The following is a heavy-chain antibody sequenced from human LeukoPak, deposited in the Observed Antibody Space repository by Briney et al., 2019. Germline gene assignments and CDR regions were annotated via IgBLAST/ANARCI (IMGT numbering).Heavy chain of an antibody. CDR2: ISSSSSTI. J-gene: IGHJ3*02. CDR3: AREPYYDILTGYGAFDI. Sequence: GGSLRLSCAASGFTFSSYSMNWVRQAPGKGLEWVSYISSSSSTIYYADSVKGRFTISRDNAKNSLYLQMNSLRAEDTAVYYCAREPYYDILTGYGAFDIWGQGTMVTVSS. D-gene: IGHD3-9*01. V-gene: IGHV3-48*01. CDR1: GFTFSSYS.